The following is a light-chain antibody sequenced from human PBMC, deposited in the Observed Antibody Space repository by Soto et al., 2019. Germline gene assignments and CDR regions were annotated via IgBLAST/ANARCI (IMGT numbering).Light chain of an antibody. J-gene: IGKJ4*01. CDR2: DAS. CDR3: QQRSNWPST. V-gene: IGKV3-11*01. Sequence: EIVLTQSPATLSLSPGERATLSCRASQSVSSYLGWYQQKPGQAPRLLIYDASNRAPGIPARFSGSGSGTDFTLTISSLEPEDFAVYYCQQRSNWPSTFGGGTKVEIK. CDR1: QSVSSY.